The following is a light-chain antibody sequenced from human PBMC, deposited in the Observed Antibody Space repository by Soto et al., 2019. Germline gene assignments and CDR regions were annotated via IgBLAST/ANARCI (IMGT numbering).Light chain of an antibody. CDR3: SSYTSISTLV. Sequence: QSVLTRPASVSGSPGQSITISCTGTSSDIGGYNYVSWYQQYPGKAPKVMIYEVRNRPSGVSNRFSGTKSGNTASLTISGLQAEDAADYYCSSYTSISTLVFGTGTKVTVL. J-gene: IGLJ1*01. CDR2: EVR. V-gene: IGLV2-14*01. CDR1: SSDIGGYNY.